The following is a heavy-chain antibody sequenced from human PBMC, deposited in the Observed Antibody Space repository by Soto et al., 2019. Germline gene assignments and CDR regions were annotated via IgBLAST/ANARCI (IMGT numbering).Heavy chain of an antibody. CDR2: INPSGGST. CDR1: GYTFTSYY. J-gene: IGHJ5*02. Sequence: ASVKVSCKASGYTFTSYYMHWVRQAPGQGLEWMGIINPSGGSTSYAQKFQGRVTMTRDTSTSTVYMELSSLRSEDTAVYYCAVAAYCGGDCHSLWFDPWGQGTLVTVSS. CDR3: AVAAYCGGDCHSLWFDP. V-gene: IGHV1-46*01. D-gene: IGHD2-21*02.